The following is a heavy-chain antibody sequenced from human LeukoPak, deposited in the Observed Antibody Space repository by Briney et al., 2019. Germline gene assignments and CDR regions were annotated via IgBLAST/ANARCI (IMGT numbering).Heavy chain of an antibody. CDR3: ARGFNPYYYGSGSYYPFDY. V-gene: IGHV4-59*01. J-gene: IGHJ4*02. CDR2: IYYSGSN. CDR1: GGSISSYY. Sequence: SETLSLTCTVSGGSISSYYWSWIRQPPGKGLEWIGYIYYSGSNNYNPSLKSRVTISVDTSKNQFSLKLSSVTAADTAVYYCARGFNPYYYGSGSYYPFDYWGQGTLVTVSS. D-gene: IGHD3-10*01.